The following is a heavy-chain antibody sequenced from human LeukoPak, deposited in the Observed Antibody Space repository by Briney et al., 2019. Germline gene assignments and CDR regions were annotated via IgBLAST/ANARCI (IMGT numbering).Heavy chain of an antibody. D-gene: IGHD2-8*01. CDR2: ISYDGSNK. CDR3: ARDRVMRGMDYYYYMDV. V-gene: IGHV3-30*01. Sequence: GRSLRLSCAASGFTFSSYAMHWVRQAPGKGLEWVAVISYDGSNKYYADSVKGRFTISRDNSKNTLYLQMNSLRAEDTAVYYCARDRVMRGMDYYYYMDVWAKGPRSPSP. J-gene: IGHJ6*03. CDR1: GFTFSSYA.